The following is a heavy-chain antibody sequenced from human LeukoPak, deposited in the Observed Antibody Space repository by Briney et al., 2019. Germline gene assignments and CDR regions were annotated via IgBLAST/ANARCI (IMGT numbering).Heavy chain of an antibody. V-gene: IGHV1-18*01. CDR2: ISTYNGNT. CDR1: GYTFTSNG. J-gene: IGHJ4*02. D-gene: IGHD3-3*01. CDR3: ARDSLTILGVAPVH. Sequence: VASVKVSCKASGYTFTSNGISWVRQAPGQGLEWVGWISTYNGNTNYAQKFQGRVTMTTDTSTSTAYMELRSLISDDTAVYYCARDSLTILGVAPVHWGQGTLVTVSS.